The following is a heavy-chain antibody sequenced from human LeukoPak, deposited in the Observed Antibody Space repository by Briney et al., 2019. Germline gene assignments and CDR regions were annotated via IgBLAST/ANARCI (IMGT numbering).Heavy chain of an antibody. CDR3: ARGALYSYYMDV. V-gene: IGHV3-74*01. CDR2: INTDESRT. J-gene: IGHJ6*03. Sequence: PGGSLRLSCAASGFIISGDSMNWVRQAPGKGLVWVSRINTDESRTNYADSVKGRFTISRDNAKNTVYLHMNSLRAEDTAVYYCARGALYSYYMDVWGKRTTVTVSS. CDR1: GFIISGDS.